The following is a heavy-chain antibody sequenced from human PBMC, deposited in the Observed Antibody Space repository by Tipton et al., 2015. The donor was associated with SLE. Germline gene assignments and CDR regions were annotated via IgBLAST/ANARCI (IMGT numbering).Heavy chain of an antibody. D-gene: IGHD3-3*01. CDR2: IYFTGST. J-gene: IGHJ4*02. CDR1: GGSISTHY. Sequence: TLSLTCTVSGGSISTHYWSWIRQPPGKGLEWIGYIYFTGSTNYDPSLKGRVTISVDTSKKQFSLKLSSVTAADTAVYYCARVGNYDLDYWGQGRWSPSRQ. V-gene: IGHV4-59*11. CDR3: ARVGNYDLDY.